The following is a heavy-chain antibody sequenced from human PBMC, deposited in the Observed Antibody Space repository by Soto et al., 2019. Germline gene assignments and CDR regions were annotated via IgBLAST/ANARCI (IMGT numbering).Heavy chain of an antibody. V-gene: IGHV1-69*05. D-gene: IGHD5-18*01. J-gene: IGHJ4*02. CDR3: ASGIQLWLRRINNGYSG. CDR1: GGTFSTYA. Sequence: QVQLVQSGAEVKKPESSVKVSCKAPGGTFSTYAISWVRQAPGQGLEWMGGIIPMFGTANYAQRFQDRVTXTPXESTNTVYMELRSLRSEDTAVYFCASGIQLWLRRINNGYSGWGQGTLVTVSS. CDR2: IIPMFGTA.